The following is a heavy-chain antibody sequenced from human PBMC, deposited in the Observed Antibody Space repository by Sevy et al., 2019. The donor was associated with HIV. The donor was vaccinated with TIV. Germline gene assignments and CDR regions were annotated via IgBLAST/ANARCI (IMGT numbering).Heavy chain of an antibody. CDR2: INHSGST. CDR3: ARAPPVVVVPGAPSWFDP. CDR1: GGSFSGYY. J-gene: IGHJ5*02. V-gene: IGHV4-34*01. D-gene: IGHD2-2*01. Sequence: SETLSLTCAVFGGSFSGYYWNWIRQSPGKGLEWIGEINHSGSTHYNPSLKSRVTISVDTSKNQFSLRLNSVTAADTAVYYCARAPPVVVVPGAPSWFDPWGQGTLVTVSS.